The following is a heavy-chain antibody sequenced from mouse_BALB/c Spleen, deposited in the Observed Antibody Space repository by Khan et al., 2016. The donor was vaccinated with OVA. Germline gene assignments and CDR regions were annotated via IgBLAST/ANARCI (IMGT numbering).Heavy chain of an antibody. V-gene: IGHV5-9-3*01. CDR3: ARSHYGNFAY. CDR2: ISSYGDYT. D-gene: IGHD2-1*01. CDR1: GFTFSTYA. Sequence: EVQLVESGGGLVKPGGSLKLSCAASGFTFSTYAMSWVRQTPERRLECVATISSYGDYTYYPDIVTGRFTISRDNANNTLYLQMSSLRSEDTAMYYCARSHYGNFAYWGQGTLVTVSA. J-gene: IGHJ3*01.